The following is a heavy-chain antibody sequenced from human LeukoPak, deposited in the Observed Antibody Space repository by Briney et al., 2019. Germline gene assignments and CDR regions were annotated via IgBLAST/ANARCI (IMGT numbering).Heavy chain of an antibody. Sequence: ASVKVSCKASGYTFTAYYLHWVRQAPGQGLEWMGWINPNSGGTNYAQKFQGRVTMTRDTSISTTYMELSRLRSDDTAAYYCTTNIFAYFGYWGPGTLVTVSS. D-gene: IGHD2-21*01. CDR3: TTNIFAYFGY. CDR1: GYTFTAYY. CDR2: INPNSGGT. J-gene: IGHJ4*02. V-gene: IGHV1-2*02.